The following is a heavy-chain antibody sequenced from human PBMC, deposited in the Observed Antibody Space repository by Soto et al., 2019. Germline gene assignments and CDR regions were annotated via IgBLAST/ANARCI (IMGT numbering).Heavy chain of an antibody. CDR2: IIPIFGTA. Sequence: GASVKVSCKASGGTFSSYAISWVRQAPGQGLEWMGGIIPIFGTANYAQKFQGRVTITADESKNTLYLQMNSLRAEDTAVYYCAKALRITMIVVVITSLGMDVWGQGTTVTVSS. CDR1: GGTFSSYA. CDR3: AKALRITMIVVVITSLGMDV. V-gene: IGHV1-69*13. D-gene: IGHD3-22*01. J-gene: IGHJ6*02.